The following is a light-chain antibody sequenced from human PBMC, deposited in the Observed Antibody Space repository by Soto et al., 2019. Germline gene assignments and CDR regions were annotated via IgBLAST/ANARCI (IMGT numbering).Light chain of an antibody. Sequence: QSALTQPASVSGSPGQSITISCTGTSSDVGGYNYVSWYQQHPGKAPKLMIYDVSNRPSGVSNRFSGSKSGNTASLTISGLQAEDEADYYCSSYTSSGSGLFGGGTKVTVL. J-gene: IGLJ2*01. CDR2: DVS. V-gene: IGLV2-14*01. CDR1: SSDVGGYNY. CDR3: SSYTSSGSGL.